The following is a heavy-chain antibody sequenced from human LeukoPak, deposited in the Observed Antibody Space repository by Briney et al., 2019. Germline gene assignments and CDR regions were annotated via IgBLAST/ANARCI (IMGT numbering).Heavy chain of an antibody. D-gene: IGHD3-10*01. Sequence: SGTLSLTCAVSGGSISSVNLWSWVRQPPGKGLEWIGYIYYSGSTNYNPSLKSRVTISLDRSKNQFSLKLSSVTAADTAVYYCATRGSGSPFDPWGQGTLVTVSS. CDR3: ATRGSGSPFDP. J-gene: IGHJ5*02. V-gene: IGHV4-4*02. CDR2: IYYSGST. CDR1: GGSISSVNL.